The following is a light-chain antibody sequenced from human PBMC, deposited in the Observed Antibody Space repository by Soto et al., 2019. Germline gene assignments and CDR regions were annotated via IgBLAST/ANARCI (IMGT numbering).Light chain of an antibody. V-gene: IGKV4-1*01. CDR1: QSLLYTSNNKNY. J-gene: IGKJ1*01. Sequence: DIVMTQSPDSLAVSLGERATINCKSSQSLLYTSNNKNYLSRYQKKPGQPPKMLIYWASTRESGVPDRFTGSGSGSNFTLTIASLQAEDVAVYYCQQYYTFPRTFGQGSKVEIK. CDR2: WAS. CDR3: QQYYTFPRT.